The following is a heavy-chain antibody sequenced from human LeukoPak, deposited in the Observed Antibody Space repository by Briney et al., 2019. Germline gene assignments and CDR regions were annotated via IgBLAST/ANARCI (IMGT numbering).Heavy chain of an antibody. J-gene: IGHJ3*02. CDR3: ARHPDYYDSSGYYYVGPDAFDI. D-gene: IGHD3-22*01. Sequence: PSETLSLTCAVYGGSFSGYYWGWIRQPPGKGLEWIGSIYYSGSTYYNPSLKSRVTISVDTSKNQFSLKLSSVTAADTAVYYCARHPDYYDSSGYYYVGPDAFDIWGQGTMVTVSS. V-gene: IGHV4-39*01. CDR2: IYYSGST. CDR1: GGSFSGYY.